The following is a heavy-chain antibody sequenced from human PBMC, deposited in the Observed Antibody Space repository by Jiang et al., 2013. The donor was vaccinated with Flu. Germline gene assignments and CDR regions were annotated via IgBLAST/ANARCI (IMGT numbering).Heavy chain of an antibody. Sequence: QPGAEVKKPGSSVKVSCRASGGTFSRSAVDWVRQAPGQGLEWMGRVIPMSGAANFAQKLRGRVTITADESTTIGYMELSSLRTDDTAVYYCATPGPDMGSNSRSLQFWGQGTLVTVSS. V-gene: IGHV1-69*15. J-gene: IGHJ4*02. CDR2: VIPMSGAA. CDR3: ATPGPDMGSNSRSLQF. CDR1: GGTFSRSA. D-gene: IGHD2-15*01.